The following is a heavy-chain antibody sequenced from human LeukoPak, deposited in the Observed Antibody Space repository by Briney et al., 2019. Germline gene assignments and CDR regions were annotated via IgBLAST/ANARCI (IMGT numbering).Heavy chain of an antibody. Sequence: SETLTLTCTVSGGSISSSSYYWGWIRQPPGKGLEWIGSIYYSGSTYYNPSLKSRVTISVDTSKNQFSLKLSSVTAADTAVYYCAGGNHRQTTFDYWGQGALASASS. D-gene: IGHD1-14*01. V-gene: IGHV4-39*01. CDR3: AGGNHRQTTFDY. CDR1: GGSISSSSYY. CDR2: IYYSGST. J-gene: IGHJ4*02.